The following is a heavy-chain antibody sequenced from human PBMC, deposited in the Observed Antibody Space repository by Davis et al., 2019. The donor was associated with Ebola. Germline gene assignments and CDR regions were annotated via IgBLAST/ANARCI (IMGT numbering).Heavy chain of an antibody. D-gene: IGHD2-21*01. V-gene: IGHV4-59*11. CDR1: GGSLTGHY. CDR2: IRYSGST. J-gene: IGHJ4*02. Sequence: MPGGSLRLSCNVSGGSLTGHYWAWIRQPPGKGMEFIGYIRYSGSTNYNPSLEVRVTMSVDTSKNQFSLKLRSVTAADTAVYYCARDGAAYDFWGQGTLVTVST. CDR3: ARDGAAYDF.